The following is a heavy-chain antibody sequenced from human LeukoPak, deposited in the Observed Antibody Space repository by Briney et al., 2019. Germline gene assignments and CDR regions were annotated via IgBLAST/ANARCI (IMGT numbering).Heavy chain of an antibody. CDR2: ISAYNGNT. V-gene: IGHV1-18*01. CDR1: GYTFTSYG. CDR3: ARIDSSGYIRPFDY. D-gene: IGHD3-22*01. Sequence: ASVKVSFTASGYTFTSYGISWVRQAPGQGLEWMGWISAYNGNTNYAQKLQGRVTITTDTSTSTAYMELRSLRSDDTAVYYCARIDSSGYIRPFDYWGQGTLVTVSS. J-gene: IGHJ4*02.